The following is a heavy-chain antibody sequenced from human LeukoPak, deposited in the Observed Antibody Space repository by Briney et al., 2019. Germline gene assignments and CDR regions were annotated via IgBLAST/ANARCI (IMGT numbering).Heavy chain of an antibody. D-gene: IGHD5-18*01. CDR2: IYYSGST. V-gene: IGHV4-59*01. CDR3: ARGGSGYSYGYGPFDY. CDR1: GGSISSYY. J-gene: IGHJ4*02. Sequence: PSETLSLTCTVSGGSISSYYWSWIRQPPGKGLEWIGYIYYSGSTNYNPSLKSRVTISVDTSKNQFSLKLSSVTAADTAVYYCARGGSGYSYGYGPFDYWGQGTLVTVSS.